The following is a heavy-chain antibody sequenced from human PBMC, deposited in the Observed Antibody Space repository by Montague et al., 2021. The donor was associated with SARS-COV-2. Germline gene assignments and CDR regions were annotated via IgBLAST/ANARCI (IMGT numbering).Heavy chain of an antibody. V-gene: IGHV3-23*01. CDR2: FTGGSGGST. D-gene: IGHD3-10*01. CDR1: GFTFSSYA. Sequence: SLRLFCAASGFTFSSYAMSWVRQAPGKGLEWVSTFTGGSGGSTYYANSVKGRFTISRDSSKNTLYPQMNNLRAEDTAVYYCAKDRWGVPGPLDPFDYWGQGTLVTVSS. J-gene: IGHJ4*02. CDR3: AKDRWGVPGPLDPFDY.